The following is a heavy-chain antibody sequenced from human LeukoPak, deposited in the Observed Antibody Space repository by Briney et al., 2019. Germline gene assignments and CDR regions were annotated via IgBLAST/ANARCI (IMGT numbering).Heavy chain of an antibody. Sequence: ASVKVSCKASGYTFTGYYMHWVRQAPGQGLEWMGWINPNSGGTNYAQKFQGRVTMTRDTSISTAYMELSRLRSDDTAVYYCASHKTIVRATTPGPLFDYWGQGTLVTVSS. V-gene: IGHV1-2*02. CDR3: ASHKTIVRATTPGPLFDY. D-gene: IGHD1-26*01. J-gene: IGHJ4*02. CDR1: GYTFTGYY. CDR2: INPNSGGT.